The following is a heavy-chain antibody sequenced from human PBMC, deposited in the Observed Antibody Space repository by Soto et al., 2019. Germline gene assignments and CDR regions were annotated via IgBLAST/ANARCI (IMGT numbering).Heavy chain of an antibody. V-gene: IGHV1-69*13. J-gene: IGHJ3*02. CDR1: GGTFSSYA. Sequence: GASVKVSCKASGGTFSSYAISWVRQAPGQGLEWMGGIIPIFGTANYAQKFQGRVTITADESTSTAYMELSSLRSEDTAVYYCARDRRPYDPDAFDTWGQGTMVTVSS. CDR3: ARDRRPYDPDAFDT. CDR2: IIPIFGTA. D-gene: IGHD3-22*01.